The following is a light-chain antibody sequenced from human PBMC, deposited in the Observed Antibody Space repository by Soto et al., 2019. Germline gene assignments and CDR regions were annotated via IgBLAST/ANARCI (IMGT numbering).Light chain of an antibody. CDR1: QSINTY. CDR2: AGS. V-gene: IGKV1-39*01. Sequence: DIQMTQSPSSLSASDGDSVTITCRASQSINTYLNWYQQKPGKAPKLLIFAGSTLQSGVPSRFNGSGSGTHFTLAISSLQPEDFATYYCQQSFSTLFTFGPGTKVDIK. CDR3: QQSFSTLFT. J-gene: IGKJ3*01.